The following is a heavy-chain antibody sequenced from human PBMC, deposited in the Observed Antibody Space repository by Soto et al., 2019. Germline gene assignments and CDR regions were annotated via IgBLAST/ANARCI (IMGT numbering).Heavy chain of an antibody. CDR3: ARDWGTPGRGSAVGYYYHYGMDV. CDR2: IKEEGSEK. J-gene: IGHJ6*02. CDR1: EFNFKTYW. D-gene: IGHD6-19*01. Sequence: EVQLVESGGGLVQPGGSLRLSCLASEFNFKTYWMNWVRQAPGRGLEWVANIKEEGSEKNYVDSVKGRFTISRDNAKNSLYLQMNSLRGEDTAVYFCARDWGTPGRGSAVGYYYHYGMDVWGQGTTVTVSS. V-gene: IGHV3-7*05.